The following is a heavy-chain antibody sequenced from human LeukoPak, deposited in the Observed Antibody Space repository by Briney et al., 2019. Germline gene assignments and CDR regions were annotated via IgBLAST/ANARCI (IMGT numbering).Heavy chain of an antibody. CDR1: GFTFSDFE. D-gene: IGHD2-15*01. J-gene: IGHJ4*02. CDR2: ISRRGSTT. V-gene: IGHV3-48*03. CDR3: ARYRPRTTKGGGFDY. Sequence: GGSLRLSCAASGFTFSDFEMNWVRQAPGKGLEWVSDISRRGSTTYYADPVKGRFTISRDNAKNSLYLQMNSLRVEDTAVYYCARYRPRTTKGGGFDYWGQGTLVTVSS.